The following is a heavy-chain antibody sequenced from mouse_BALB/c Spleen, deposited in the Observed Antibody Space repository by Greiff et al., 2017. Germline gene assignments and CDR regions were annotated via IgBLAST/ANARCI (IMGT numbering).Heavy chain of an antibody. V-gene: IGHV1S29*02. J-gene: IGHJ3*01. CDR1: GYTFTDYT. CDR2: IYPYNGGT. Sequence: EVKLMESGPELVKPGASVKISCKASGYTFTDYTMHWVKQSHGKSLEWIGYIYPYNGGTGYNQKFKSKATLTVDNSSSTAYMELRSLTSEDSAVYYCARRGDYDWFAYWGQGTLVTVSA. D-gene: IGHD2-4*01. CDR3: ARRGDYDWFAY.